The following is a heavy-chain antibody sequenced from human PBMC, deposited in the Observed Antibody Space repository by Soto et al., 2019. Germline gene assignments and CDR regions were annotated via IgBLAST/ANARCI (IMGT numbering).Heavy chain of an antibody. V-gene: IGHV1-69*06. CDR1: GDILSGYS. J-gene: IGHJ4*02. D-gene: IGHD5-12*01. CDR3: ARDLGSGYDPGDY. Sequence: ASVKVPCKTSGDILSGYSISWVRQAPGQGLEWMGGIIPIFGTTNYAQRFHGRVTITADKSTSTVYMELYSLKSEDTAVYYCARDLGSGYDPGDYWGQGTLVTVS. CDR2: IIPIFGTT.